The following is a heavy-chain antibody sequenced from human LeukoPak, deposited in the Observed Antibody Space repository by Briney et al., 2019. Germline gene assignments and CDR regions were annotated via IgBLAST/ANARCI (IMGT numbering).Heavy chain of an antibody. CDR2: INHSGST. CDR3: ARALRGYCSSTSCYTVYYGMDV. D-gene: IGHD2-2*02. Sequence: SETLSLTCAVYGVSFSGYYWSWIRQPPGKGLEWIGEINHSGSTNYNPSLKSRVTISVDTSKNQFSLKLSSVTAADTAVYYCARALRGYCSSTSCYTVYYGMDVWGQGTTVTVSS. V-gene: IGHV4-34*01. CDR1: GVSFSGYY. J-gene: IGHJ6*02.